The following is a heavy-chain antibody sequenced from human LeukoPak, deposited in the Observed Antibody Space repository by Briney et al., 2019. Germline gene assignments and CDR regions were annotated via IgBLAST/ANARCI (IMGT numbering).Heavy chain of an antibody. CDR1: GFTVITNA. CDR2: LYSDGNT. D-gene: IGHD2-15*01. CDR3: ASGLHLLAANPVAY. Sequence: PGGSLRLSCAASGFTVITNAMTWVRQAPGKGLEWVSVLYSDGNTKYADSVQGRFTISRDNSKNTLYLEMNSLSPDDTAVYYYASGLHLLAANPVAYWGQGTLVSVSS. J-gene: IGHJ4*02. V-gene: IGHV3-53*01.